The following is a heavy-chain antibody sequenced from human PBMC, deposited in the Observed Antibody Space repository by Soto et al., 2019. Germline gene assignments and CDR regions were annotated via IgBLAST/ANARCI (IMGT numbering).Heavy chain of an antibody. D-gene: IGHD6-19*01. CDR1: GYTFTAYG. V-gene: IGHV1-18*04. CDR3: ARGVAVAAVYYFDY. J-gene: IGHJ4*02. CDR2: ISTHNGKT. Sequence: QVQLVQSGAEMKKPGASVRVSCKASGYTFTAYGITWVRQAPGQGLEYMGWISTHNGKTNYAQKLQGRVILTTDRSTSTAYMELRALTSDYSAVYNCARGVAVAAVYYFDYWGQGTLVTVSS.